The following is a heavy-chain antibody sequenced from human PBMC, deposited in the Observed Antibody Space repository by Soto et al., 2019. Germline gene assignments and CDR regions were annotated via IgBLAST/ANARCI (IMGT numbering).Heavy chain of an antibody. V-gene: IGHV4-4*02. CDR1: GGSISSDNW. CDR3: ARHGGFSFDS. J-gene: IGHJ4*02. CDR2: IYHSGGT. D-gene: IGHD3-3*01. Sequence: QVQLQESGPGLVNPSGTLSLTCAVSGGSISSDNWWSWVRQPPGKGLEWIGEIYHSGGTHYNPSLKSRVTISVDKSNNLISLEVSSVTAADTAVYFCARHGGFSFDSWGQGTLVTVSS.